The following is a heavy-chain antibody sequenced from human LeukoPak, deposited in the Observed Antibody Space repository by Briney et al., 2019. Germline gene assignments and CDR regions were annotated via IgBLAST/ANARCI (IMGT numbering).Heavy chain of an antibody. CDR2: FYYSGST. V-gene: IGHV4-61*08. D-gene: IGHD2-2*01. J-gene: IGHJ5*02. CDR3: ARLGSKYQLLKWFDP. CDR1: GGSVSSGGFY. Sequence: SETLSLTCTVSGGSVSSGGFYWSWIRQPPGKGLEWIGYFYYSGSTNYNPSLKSRVTISVDTSKNQFSLKLSSVTAADTAVYYCARLGSKYQLLKWFDPWGQGTLVTVSS.